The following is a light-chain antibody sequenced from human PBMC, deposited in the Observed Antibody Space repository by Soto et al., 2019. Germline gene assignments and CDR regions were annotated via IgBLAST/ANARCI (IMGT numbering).Light chain of an antibody. CDR3: LRLNRYPLT. CDR2: DSS. J-gene: IGKJ4*01. Sequence: IQLTQSPSSLSASVGDRVTITCRASEGIGTYLAWYQQKPGEAPRLLIYDSSTLQTGVPSRFSGGGSWTDFTLTISTLQPEDLATYYCLRLNRYPLTFGGGTQVEIK. CDR1: EGIGTY. V-gene: IGKV1-9*01.